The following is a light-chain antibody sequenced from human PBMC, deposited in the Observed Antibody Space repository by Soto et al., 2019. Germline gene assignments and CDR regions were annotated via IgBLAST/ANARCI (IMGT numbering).Light chain of an antibody. CDR3: QQRSNWPRT. Sequence: EIVLTQSPATLSLSPGERATLSCRASQSVSSSYLAWYQQKPGQPPRLLIYDASNRATGIPARFSGSGSGTDFTLTISSLEPEDFAVYYCQQRSNWPRTFGQGTKVEVK. CDR2: DAS. J-gene: IGKJ1*01. CDR1: QSVSSSY. V-gene: IGKV3-11*01.